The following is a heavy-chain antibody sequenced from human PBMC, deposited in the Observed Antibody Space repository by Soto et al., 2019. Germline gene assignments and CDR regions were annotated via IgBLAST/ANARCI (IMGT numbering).Heavy chain of an antibody. CDR1: GGSISSGDYY. CDR2: IYYSGST. Sequence: SETLSLTCTVSGGSISSGDYYWSWIRQPPGKGLEWIGYIYYSGSTYYNPSLKSRVTISVDTSKNQFSLKRSSVTTADTAVYYCARVRFLEWLSMPYYFDYWGQGSLVTVSS. J-gene: IGHJ4*02. CDR3: ARVRFLEWLSMPYYFDY. V-gene: IGHV4-30-4*01. D-gene: IGHD3-3*01.